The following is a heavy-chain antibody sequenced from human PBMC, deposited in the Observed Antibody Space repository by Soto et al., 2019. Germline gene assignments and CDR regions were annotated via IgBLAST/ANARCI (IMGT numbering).Heavy chain of an antibody. V-gene: IGHV1-3*01. CDR3: SRLSFLGYGSGGSCYYFDY. J-gene: IGHJ4*02. Sequence: QVQLVQSGAEVKKPGASVKVSCKASGYTFTSYAMHWVRQAPGQRLEWMGWINAGNGNTKYSQKFQGRVNITRDSSASTAHMELSSLRSEDTSVYYCSRLSFLGYGSGGSCYYFDYWAQGTLVSVCS. CDR2: INAGNGNT. D-gene: IGHD2-15*01. CDR1: GYTFTSYA.